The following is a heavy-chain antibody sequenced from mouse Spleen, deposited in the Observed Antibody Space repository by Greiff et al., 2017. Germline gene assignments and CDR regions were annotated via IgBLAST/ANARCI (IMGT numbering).Heavy chain of an antibody. Sequence: EVQLQQSGPGLVKPSQSLSLTCTVTGYSITSDYAWNWIRQFPGNKLEWMGYISYSGSTSYNPSLKSRISITRDTSKNQFFLQLNSVTTEDTATYYCARSYDGYFPWFAYWGQGTLVTVSA. D-gene: IGHD2-3*01. CDR2: ISYSGST. CDR3: ARSYDGYFPWFAY. V-gene: IGHV3-2*02. CDR1: GYSITSDYA. J-gene: IGHJ3*01.